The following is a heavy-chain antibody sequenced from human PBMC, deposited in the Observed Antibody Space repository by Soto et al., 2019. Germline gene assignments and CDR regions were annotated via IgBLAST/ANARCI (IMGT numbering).Heavy chain of an antibody. CDR2: FYYTGST. D-gene: IGHD4-17*01. Sequence: SETLSLTCVVSGDSMTRGSYYWAWIRQPPGKGLEWIGSFYYTGSTNYNPSLKSRVTVSADTSNNHFSLRLTSVTAADTAVYYCARLTHDYGDYEYFQHWGQGTLVTVSS. CDR1: GDSMTRGSYY. J-gene: IGHJ1*01. V-gene: IGHV4-39*02. CDR3: ARLTHDYGDYEYFQH.